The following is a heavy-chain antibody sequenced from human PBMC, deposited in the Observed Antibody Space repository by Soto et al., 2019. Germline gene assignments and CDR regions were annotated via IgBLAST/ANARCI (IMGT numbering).Heavy chain of an antibody. Sequence: QVQLVQSGAEVKKPGSSVKVSCKASGDTFSSYAISWVRQAPGQGLEWMGGIIPIFGTANYAQKFQGRVTITADESTSTAYMELSSPRSEDTAVYYCARAHDYFDNSDILRGDAEYFQHWGQGTLVTVSS. J-gene: IGHJ1*01. CDR2: IIPIFGTA. CDR1: GDTFSSYA. V-gene: IGHV1-69*12. CDR3: ARAHDYFDNSDILRGDAEYFQH. D-gene: IGHD3-22*01.